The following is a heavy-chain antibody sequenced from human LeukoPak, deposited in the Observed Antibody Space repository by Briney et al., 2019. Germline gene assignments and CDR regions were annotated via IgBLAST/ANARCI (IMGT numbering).Heavy chain of an antibody. CDR2: IKQDGSEK. V-gene: IGHV3-7*01. CDR1: GFTFSSYS. J-gene: IGHJ4*02. D-gene: IGHD2/OR15-2a*01. Sequence: PGGSLRLSCAASGFTFSSYSMNWVRQAPGKGLEWVANIKQDGSEKYYVDSVKGRFTVSRDNSKRTLFLQMNSLRAEDTAVYYCAKDLYTTSSGPDYWGQGTLVAVSS. CDR3: AKDLYTTSSGPDY.